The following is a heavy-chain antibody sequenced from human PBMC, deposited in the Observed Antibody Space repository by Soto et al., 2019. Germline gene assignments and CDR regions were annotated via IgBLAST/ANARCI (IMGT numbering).Heavy chain of an antibody. Sequence: ETLSLTCTVSGGSITSYYWSWIRQPPGKGLEWIGYIYYSGSTNYNPSLKSRVTISVDTSKNQFSLKLSSVTAADTAVYYCARRNWGISSGDYYHYYMDVWGKGTTVTVSS. J-gene: IGHJ6*03. CDR1: GGSITSYY. V-gene: IGHV4-59*08. CDR3: ARRNWGISSGDYYHYYMDV. D-gene: IGHD7-27*01. CDR2: IYYSGST.